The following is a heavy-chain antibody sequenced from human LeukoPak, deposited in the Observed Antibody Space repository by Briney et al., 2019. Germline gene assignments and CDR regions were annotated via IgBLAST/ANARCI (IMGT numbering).Heavy chain of an antibody. CDR2: IYNSGST. J-gene: IGHJ4*02. CDR3: ARDGDTAMVFDY. V-gene: IGHV4-59*01. Sequence: SETLSLTCTVSGGSISSYYWSWIRQPPGKGLEWIGYIYNSGSTNYNPSLKSRVTTSVDTSKNQFSLKLSSVTAADTAVYYCARDGDTAMVFDYWGQGTLVTVSS. D-gene: IGHD5-18*01. CDR1: GGSISSYY.